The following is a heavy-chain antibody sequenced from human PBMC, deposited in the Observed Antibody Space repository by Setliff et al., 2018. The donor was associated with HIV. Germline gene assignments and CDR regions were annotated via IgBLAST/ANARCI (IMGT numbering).Heavy chain of an antibody. V-gene: IGHV3-7*03. D-gene: IGHD6-6*01. CDR3: ARGGGGARRVIGS. Sequence: GGSLRLSCAASGFTFTSFWMSWARQAPGKGLEWVANINEDGTEKYYVDSVRGRSTISRDNANNSLYLQMSSLRAEDTAVYYCARGGGGARRVIGSWGQGALVTVSS. CDR2: INEDGTEK. CDR1: GFTFTSFW. J-gene: IGHJ4*02.